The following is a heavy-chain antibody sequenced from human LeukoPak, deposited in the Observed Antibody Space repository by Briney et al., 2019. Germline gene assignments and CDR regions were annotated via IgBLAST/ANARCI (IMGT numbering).Heavy chain of an antibody. V-gene: IGHV1-2*06. J-gene: IGHJ6*03. D-gene: IGHD3-16*01. CDR1: GYTFSGYY. Sequence: GASVKVSCKASGYTFSGYYIHWARQAPGQGLEWMGRINPHSGGTNYTQKFQGRVTMTRDTFVSTAYMELSRLKSDDTAVYFCAGGGILSKPSPDYMDVWGKGTTVTVTS. CDR3: AGGGILSKPSPDYMDV. CDR2: INPHSGGT.